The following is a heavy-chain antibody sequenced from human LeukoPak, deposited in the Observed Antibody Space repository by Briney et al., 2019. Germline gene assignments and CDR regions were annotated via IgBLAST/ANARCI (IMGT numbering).Heavy chain of an antibody. V-gene: IGHV3-74*01. CDR3: ASSAYYYGSGSYSNVYGPDY. J-gene: IGHJ4*02. Sequence: PGGSLRLSCAASGFTFSSYWMHWVRQAPGKGLVWVSRINSDGSSTSYADSVKGRFTISRDNAKNTLYLQMNSLRAEDTAVYYCASSAYYYGSGSYSNVYGPDYWGQGTLVTVSS. CDR2: INSDGSST. D-gene: IGHD3-10*01. CDR1: GFTFSSYW.